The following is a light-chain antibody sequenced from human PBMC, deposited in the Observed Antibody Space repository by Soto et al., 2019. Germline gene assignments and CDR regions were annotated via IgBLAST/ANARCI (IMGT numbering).Light chain of an antibody. CDR2: DAS. CDR3: QQRSNWRT. Sequence: EIVLTQSPATLSLSPGERATLSCRASQSVSSYLAWYQQKPGQAPRLLTYDASNRATGIPARFSGSGSGTDFTLTISSLEPEDFAVYYCQQRSNWRTFGGGTKVDIK. J-gene: IGKJ4*01. CDR1: QSVSSY. V-gene: IGKV3-11*01.